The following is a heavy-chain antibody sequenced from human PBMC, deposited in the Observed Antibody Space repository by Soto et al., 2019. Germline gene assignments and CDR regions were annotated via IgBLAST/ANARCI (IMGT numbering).Heavy chain of an antibody. CDR2: IYNDGTT. CDR1: GLPVAGSY. Sequence: GGSLRLSFVASGLPVAGSYMAWVRQAPGKGLEWASVIYNDGTTYYSQSVEGRFTTSRDTSKNTLYLQMDRLRDEDTAVYYCVRPLPSGQTHARDVWGQGTTVTVSS. CDR3: VRPLPSGQTHARDV. D-gene: IGHD3-10*01. V-gene: IGHV3-53*01. J-gene: IGHJ6*02.